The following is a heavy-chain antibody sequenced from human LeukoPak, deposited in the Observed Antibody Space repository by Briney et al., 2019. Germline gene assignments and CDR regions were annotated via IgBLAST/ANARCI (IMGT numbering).Heavy chain of an antibody. D-gene: IGHD4-17*01. CDR2: IYDSGST. J-gene: IGHJ4*02. V-gene: IGHV4-59*08. Sequence: PSETLSLTCTVSGGSMSSCYWSWIRQPPGKGLEWIGYIYDSGSTNHNPSLKSRVTISVDTSKNQFSLKLSSVTAADTAVYYCARTTVTVSHFDYWGQGTLVTVSS. CDR3: ARTTVTVSHFDY. CDR1: GGSMSSCY.